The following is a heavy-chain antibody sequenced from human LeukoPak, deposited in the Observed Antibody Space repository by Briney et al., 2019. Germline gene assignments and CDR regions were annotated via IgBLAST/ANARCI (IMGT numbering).Heavy chain of an antibody. J-gene: IGHJ4*02. Sequence: SETLSLTCAVYGGSFSGYYWSWIRQPPGKGLEWIGEINHSGSTNYNPSLKSRVTISVDTSKNQFSLKLSSVTAADTAVYCCARVVPAAMGWGIAAAGISFFDYWGQGTLVTVSS. V-gene: IGHV4-34*01. D-gene: IGHD6-13*01. CDR2: INHSGST. CDR1: GGSFSGYY. CDR3: ARVVPAAMGWGIAAAGISFFDY.